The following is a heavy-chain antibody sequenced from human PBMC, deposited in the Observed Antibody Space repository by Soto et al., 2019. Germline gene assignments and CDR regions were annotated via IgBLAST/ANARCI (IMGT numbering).Heavy chain of an antibody. V-gene: IGHV3-33*01. CDR2: IWYDGSNK. CDR3: ARLREGVFDY. J-gene: IGHJ4*02. Sequence: QVQLVESGGGVVQPGRSLRLSCAASGFTFSSYGMHWVRQAPGKGLEWVVVIWYDGSNKYYADSVKGRFTISRDNSKNPQYLQMNSLRAEDTAVYYGARLREGVFDYWGQGTLVTVTS. CDR1: GFTFSSYG. D-gene: IGHD3-10*01.